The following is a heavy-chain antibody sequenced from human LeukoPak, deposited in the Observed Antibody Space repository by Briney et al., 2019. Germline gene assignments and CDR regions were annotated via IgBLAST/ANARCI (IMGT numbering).Heavy chain of an antibody. CDR2: IKQDGSEK. V-gene: IGHV3-7*04. D-gene: IGHD6-19*01. CDR1: GFTFSSYW. J-gene: IGHJ4*02. CDR3: ARAYSSGWFQAGY. Sequence: PGGSLRLSCAASGFTFSSYWMSWVRQAPGKGLEWVANIKQDGSEKFYLDSVKGRFTISRDSAKNSLYLQMNSLRAEDTAVYFCARAYSSGWFQAGYWGQGTLVTVSS.